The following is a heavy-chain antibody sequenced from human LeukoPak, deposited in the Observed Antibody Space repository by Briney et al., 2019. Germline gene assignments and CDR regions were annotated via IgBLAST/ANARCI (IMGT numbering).Heavy chain of an antibody. CDR3: ARAISSSWCDY. CDR2: IIPIFGTA. J-gene: IGHJ4*02. Sequence: ASVKVSCKASGYTFTSYGISWVRQAPGQGLEWMGRIIPIFGTANYAQKFQGRVTITTDESTSTAYMELSSLRSEDTAVYYCARAISSSWCDYWGQGTLVTVSS. V-gene: IGHV1-69*05. D-gene: IGHD6-13*01. CDR1: GYTFTSYG.